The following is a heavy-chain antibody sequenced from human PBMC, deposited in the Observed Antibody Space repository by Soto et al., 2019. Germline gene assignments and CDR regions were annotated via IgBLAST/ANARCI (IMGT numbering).Heavy chain of an antibody. CDR2: IYYSGST. D-gene: IGHD4-17*01. Sequence: SETLSLTCTVSGGSISSSSYYWGWIRQPPGKGLEWIGSIYYSGSTYYNPSLKSRVTISVDTSKNQFSLKLSSVTAADTAVYYCARNDYGDYGWFDPWGQGTLVTVSS. CDR3: ARNDYGDYGWFDP. CDR1: GGSISSSSYY. V-gene: IGHV4-39*01. J-gene: IGHJ5*02.